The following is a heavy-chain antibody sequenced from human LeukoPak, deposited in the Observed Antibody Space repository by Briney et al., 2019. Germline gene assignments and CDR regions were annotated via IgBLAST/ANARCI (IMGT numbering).Heavy chain of an antibody. J-gene: IGHJ6*03. CDR2: IKQDGSEK. Sequence: GGSLRLSCAASGFTFSSYWMSWVRQAPGKGLEWVANIKQDGSEKYYVDSVKGRFTISRDNAKNSLYLQMNSLRAEDTAVYYCARNGPGITIFGVVYYYYYYMDVWGKGTTVTVYS. CDR3: ARNGPGITIFGVVYYYYYYMDV. D-gene: IGHD3-3*01. CDR1: GFTFSSYW. V-gene: IGHV3-7*01.